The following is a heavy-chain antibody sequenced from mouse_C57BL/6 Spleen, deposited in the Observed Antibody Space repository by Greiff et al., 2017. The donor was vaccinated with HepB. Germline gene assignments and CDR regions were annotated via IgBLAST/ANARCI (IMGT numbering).Heavy chain of an antibody. Sequence: VQLQQSGAELVKPGASVKISCKASGYAFSSYWMNWVKQRPGKGLEWIGQIYPGDGDTNYNGKFKGKATLTADKSSSTAYMQLSSLTSEDSAVYFCARDYCGSSPWFAYWGQGTLVTVSA. CDR2: IYPGDGDT. J-gene: IGHJ3*01. CDR1: GYAFSSYW. D-gene: IGHD1-1*01. CDR3: ARDYCGSSPWFAY. V-gene: IGHV1-80*01.